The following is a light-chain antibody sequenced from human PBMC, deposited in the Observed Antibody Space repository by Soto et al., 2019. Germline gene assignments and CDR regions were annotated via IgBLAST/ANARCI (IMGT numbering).Light chain of an antibody. Sequence: QSVLTQPPSASGTPGQRVTVSCSGSSSNIGSNTVNWYQQLPGTAPKLLIYSNNQRPSGVPDRFSGSKSGTSASMAISGLQSEDEADYYCAAWDDSLKGVVFGTGTKVTVL. CDR3: AAWDDSLKGVV. CDR2: SNN. V-gene: IGLV1-44*01. CDR1: SSNIGSNT. J-gene: IGLJ1*01.